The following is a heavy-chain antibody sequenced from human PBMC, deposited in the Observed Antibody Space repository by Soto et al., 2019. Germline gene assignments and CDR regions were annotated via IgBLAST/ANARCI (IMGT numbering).Heavy chain of an antibody. D-gene: IGHD6-19*01. CDR3: ARDASGPFDY. CDR2: IHSDGST. CDR1: GFTVSDS. Sequence: GGSLRLSCSVAGFTVSDSMSWVRQAPGKGLECVSFIHSDGSTHYTDSVRGRFTISRDNSKNTLYLQMDRLRVDDTAVYFCARDASGPFDYWGQGTLVTVAS. J-gene: IGHJ4*02. V-gene: IGHV3-53*01.